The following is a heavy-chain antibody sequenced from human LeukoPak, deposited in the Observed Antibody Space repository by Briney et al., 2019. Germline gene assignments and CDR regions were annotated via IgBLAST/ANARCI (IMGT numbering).Heavy chain of an antibody. D-gene: IGHD5-12*01. Sequence: GGSLRLSCAASGFTLSIYAMSWVRQAPGERLEWVSTIGDSGASTYYAQSVKGRFTISRDNSKNTLFLQMDSLRAEDTAIYFCARVQWLRRWFVFDSWGQGALVTVSS. CDR1: GFTLSIYA. V-gene: IGHV3-23*01. CDR2: IGDSGAST. CDR3: ARVQWLRRWFVFDS. J-gene: IGHJ4*02.